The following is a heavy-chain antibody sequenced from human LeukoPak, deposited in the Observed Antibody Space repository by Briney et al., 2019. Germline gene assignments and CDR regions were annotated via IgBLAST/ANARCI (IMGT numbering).Heavy chain of an antibody. CDR2: ARDKVNSYTT. D-gene: IGHD1-26*01. Sequence: TGGSLRLSCAASGFTFSAHNMDWVRQAPGKGLEWVGRARDKVNSYTTEYAASVKGRFTISRDDSKNSLYLQMNSLKTEDTAVYYCASGSYYSGMDVWGQGTTVTVSS. CDR1: GFTFSAHN. J-gene: IGHJ6*02. V-gene: IGHV3-72*01. CDR3: ASGSYYSGMDV.